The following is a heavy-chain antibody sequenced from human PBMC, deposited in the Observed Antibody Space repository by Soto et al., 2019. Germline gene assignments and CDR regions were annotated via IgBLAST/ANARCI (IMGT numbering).Heavy chain of an antibody. D-gene: IGHD6-6*01. CDR3: ARSKYTTSGSGGLDW. CDR2: ISADTGDT. Sequence: QVQLVQSGAEVKNPGASVKVSCKASGYTFNNYDINWVRQAPGQGLEWMGWISADTGDTHYAQNLQGRVTMATDTSTSTTDMQLRTLRSDDTAVYYCARSKYTTSGSGGLDWWGQGNLVTVSA. J-gene: IGHJ4*02. V-gene: IGHV1-18*01. CDR1: GYTFNNYD.